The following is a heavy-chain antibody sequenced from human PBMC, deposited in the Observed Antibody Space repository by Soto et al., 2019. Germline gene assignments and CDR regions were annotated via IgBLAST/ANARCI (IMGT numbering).Heavy chain of an antibody. J-gene: IGHJ4*02. Sequence: SETLSLTCAVYGGSFSGYYWSWIRQPPGKGLEWIGEINHSGSTNYNPSLKSRVTISVDTSKNQFSLKLSSVTAADTAVYYCARGRPVRLRYFDWFPLFDYWGQGTLVTVSS. CDR1: GGSFSGYY. CDR3: ARGRPVRLRYFDWFPLFDY. CDR2: INHSGST. D-gene: IGHD3-9*01. V-gene: IGHV4-34*01.